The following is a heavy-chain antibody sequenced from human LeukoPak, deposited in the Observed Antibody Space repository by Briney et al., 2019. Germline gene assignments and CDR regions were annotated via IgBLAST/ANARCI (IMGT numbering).Heavy chain of an antibody. CDR1: GGTFSSYA. V-gene: IGHV1-69*13. D-gene: IGHD1-14*01. CDR3: ARDVGTTVADSFDP. Sequence: GASVKVSCKASGGTFSSYAISWVRQAPGQGLEWMGGIIPIFGTANYAQKFQGRVTITADESTSTAHMEQSSLRSDDTAMYYCARDVGTTVADSFDPWGQGTLVTVSS. CDR2: IIPIFGTA. J-gene: IGHJ5*02.